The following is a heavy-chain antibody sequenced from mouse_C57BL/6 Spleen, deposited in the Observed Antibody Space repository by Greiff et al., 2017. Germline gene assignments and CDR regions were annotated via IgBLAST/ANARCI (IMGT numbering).Heavy chain of an antibody. J-gene: IGHJ1*03. D-gene: IGHD1-1*01. CDR2: IRSKSNNYAT. Sequence: GGGLVQPKGSLKLSCAASGFSFNTYAMNWVRQAPGKGLEWVARIRSKSNNYATYYADSVKDRFTISRDDSESMLYLQMNNLKTEDTAMYYCVRQRDAGSSRYFDVWGTGTTVTVSS. CDR3: VRQRDAGSSRYFDV. CDR1: GFSFNTYA. V-gene: IGHV10-1*01.